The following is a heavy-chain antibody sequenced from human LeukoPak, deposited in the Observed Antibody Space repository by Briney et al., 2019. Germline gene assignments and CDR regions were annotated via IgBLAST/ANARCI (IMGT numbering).Heavy chain of an antibody. CDR3: AKDSKRGITGTPLDY. CDR1: GFTFSSYA. D-gene: IGHD1-20*01. V-gene: IGHV3-23*01. Sequence: GGSLRLSCAASGFTFSSYAMSWVRQAPGKGLEWVSAISGSGGSTYYADSVKGRFTISRDNSKNTLYLQMKSLRAEDTAVYYCAKDSKRGITGTPLDYWGQGTLVTVSS. CDR2: ISGSGGST. J-gene: IGHJ4*02.